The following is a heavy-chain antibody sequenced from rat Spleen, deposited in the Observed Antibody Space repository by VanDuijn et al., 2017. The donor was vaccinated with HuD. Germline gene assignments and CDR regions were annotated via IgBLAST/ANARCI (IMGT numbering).Heavy chain of an antibody. V-gene: IGHV5S13*01. CDR3: ARHNSGYFDY. J-gene: IGHJ2*01. CDR2: ISTGGGNT. Sequence: EVQLVESGGGLVQPGRSLKLSCAASGFTFSDYGVAWVRQAPTKGLEWVATISTGGGNTYYRDSVKGRFIISRDNAKNTQYLQMDSLRSEDTATYYCARHNSGYFDYWGQGVMVTVSS. D-gene: IGHD4-3*01. CDR1: GFTFSDYG.